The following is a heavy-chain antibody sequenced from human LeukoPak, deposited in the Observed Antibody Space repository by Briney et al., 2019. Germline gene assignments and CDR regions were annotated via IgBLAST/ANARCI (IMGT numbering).Heavy chain of an antibody. CDR3: ARLLNNDNSGDPDTFDM. D-gene: IGHD3-22*01. CDR2: ISYSGST. V-gene: IGHV4-59*08. CDR1: GGSISRHY. J-gene: IGHJ3*02. Sequence: SATLSLTCSVSGGSISRHYWSWIRQPPGKGLEWIGYISYSGSTRYNPSFQSRVTISMEMSKTHFSLKLTSVTAADTAVYYCARLLNNDNSGDPDTFDMWGPGTMVTVSS.